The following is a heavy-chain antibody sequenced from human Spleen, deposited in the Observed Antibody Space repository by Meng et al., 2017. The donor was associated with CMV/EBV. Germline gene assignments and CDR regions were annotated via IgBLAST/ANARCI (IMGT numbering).Heavy chain of an antibody. CDR3: AKDIGDFWTGPLAV. CDR2: ISWNSGTI. D-gene: IGHD3/OR15-3a*01. J-gene: IGHJ6*02. Sequence: SLKISCAASGFTFDDYGMSWVRQAPGKGLEWVSGISWNSGTIGYAVSVKGRFTISRDNAKNSLYLQMNSLRAEDTALYYCAKDIGDFWTGPLAVWGQGTTVTVSS. CDR1: GFTFDDYG. V-gene: IGHV3-9*01.